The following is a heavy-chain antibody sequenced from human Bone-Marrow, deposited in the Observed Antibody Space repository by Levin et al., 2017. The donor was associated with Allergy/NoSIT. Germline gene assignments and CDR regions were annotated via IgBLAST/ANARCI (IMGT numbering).Heavy chain of an antibody. J-gene: IGHJ3*02. V-gene: IGHV4-4*02. D-gene: IGHD6-13*01. Sequence: SETLSLTCAVSGGSISSTNWWSWVRQPPGKGLEWIGEIFNTGSTNYNPSLKSRVTVSLDKSKNQFSLKLTSVTAADTAVYYCARRLFIAAAGTTAFDTWGQGTMVTVSS. CDR3: ARRLFIAAAGTTAFDT. CDR1: GGSISSTNW. CDR2: IFNTGST.